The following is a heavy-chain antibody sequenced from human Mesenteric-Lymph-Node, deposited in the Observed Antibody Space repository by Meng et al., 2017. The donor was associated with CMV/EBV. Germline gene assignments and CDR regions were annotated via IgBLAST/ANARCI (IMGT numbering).Heavy chain of an antibody. CDR2: TYYRSNWYN. Sequence: DSVSSNSADWNWIRQSPSRGLEWLGRTYYRSNWYNDYALSVKSRITINPDTSKNQFSLQLNSVTPEDTAVYYCAREAYGDHLYYFDYWGQGTLITVSS. V-gene: IGHV6-1*01. CDR1: DSVSSNSAD. CDR3: AREAYGDHLYYFDY. J-gene: IGHJ4*02. D-gene: IGHD4-17*01.